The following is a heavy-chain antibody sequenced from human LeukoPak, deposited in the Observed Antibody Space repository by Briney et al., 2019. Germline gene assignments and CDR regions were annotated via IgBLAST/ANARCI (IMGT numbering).Heavy chain of an antibody. CDR3: ARVGTYGSGSYLSWLDY. CDR2: IYYSGST. J-gene: IGHJ4*02. Sequence: SETLSLTCTVSGGSISSYYWSWIRPPPGKGVEWIGYIYYSGSTNYNPSLKSRVTISVDTSKIQFSLMLSSVTAADTAVYYCARVGTYGSGSYLSWLDYWGQGTLVTVSS. V-gene: IGHV4-59*01. CDR1: GGSISSYY. D-gene: IGHD3-10*01.